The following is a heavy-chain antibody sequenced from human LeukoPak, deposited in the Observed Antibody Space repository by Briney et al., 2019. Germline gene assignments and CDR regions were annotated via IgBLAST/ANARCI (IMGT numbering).Heavy chain of an antibody. CDR1: GGTFSSYA. D-gene: IGHD3-10*01. Sequence: SVKVSCKASGGTFSSYAISWVRQAPGQGLEWMGGSIPIFGTANYAQKFQGRVTITTDESMSTAYMELSSLRSEDTAVYYCARALITMVRDGRYYYYYMDVWGKGTTVTVSS. J-gene: IGHJ6*03. CDR3: ARALITMVRDGRYYYYYMDV. V-gene: IGHV1-69*05. CDR2: SIPIFGTA.